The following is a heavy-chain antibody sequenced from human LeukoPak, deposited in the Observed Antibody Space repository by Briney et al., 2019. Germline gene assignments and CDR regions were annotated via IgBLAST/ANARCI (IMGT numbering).Heavy chain of an antibody. CDR1: GFTVSSNY. D-gene: IGHD6-6*01. V-gene: IGHV3-23*01. Sequence: GGSLRLSCAASGFTVSSNYMSWVRQAPGKGLEWVSAISGSGGSTYYADSVKGRFTISRDNSKNTLYLQMNSLRAEDTAVYYCAKEKYSSSHWFDPWGQGTLVTVSS. CDR2: ISGSGGST. J-gene: IGHJ5*02. CDR3: AKEKYSSSHWFDP.